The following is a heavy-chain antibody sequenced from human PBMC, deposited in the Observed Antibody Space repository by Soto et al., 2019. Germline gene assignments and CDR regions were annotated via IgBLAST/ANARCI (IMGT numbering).Heavy chain of an antibody. CDR3: AKVTAVAELYNFPGLNV. D-gene: IGHD6-19*01. Sequence: QVQLVQSGAEVKKPGSSVKVSCKVSGGTFSNYAIDWVRLAPGHGLEWMGGIVPIFGTTYYTQKSQGRAQNTADHAKTTAYLEMSSLKSETAAIYYCAKVTAVAELYNFPGLNVWGQGTAVTVSS. V-gene: IGHV1-69*12. CDR2: IVPIFGTT. J-gene: IGHJ6*02. CDR1: GGTFSNYA.